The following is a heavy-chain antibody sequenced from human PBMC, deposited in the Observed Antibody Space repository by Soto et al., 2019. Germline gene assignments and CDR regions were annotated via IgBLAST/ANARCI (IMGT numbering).Heavy chain of an antibody. Sequence: QVQLVQSGAEVKKPGSSVKVSCKASGGTFSSYAISWVRQAPGQGLEWMGGIIPIFGTANYAQKFQGRVTITADESTSTAYMELSSLRSEDTAVYYCARGRGDCISTSCYSTGPGWFDPWGQGTLVTVSS. CDR1: GGTFSSYA. V-gene: IGHV1-69*12. CDR3: ARGRGDCISTSCYSTGPGWFDP. CDR2: IIPIFGTA. J-gene: IGHJ5*02. D-gene: IGHD2-2*02.